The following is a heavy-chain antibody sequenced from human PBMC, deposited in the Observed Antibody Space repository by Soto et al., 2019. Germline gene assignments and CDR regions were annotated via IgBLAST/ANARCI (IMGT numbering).Heavy chain of an antibody. V-gene: IGHV3-64*01. Sequence: GGSLRLSCAASGFTFSSYAMHWVRQAPGKGLEYVSAISSNGGSTYYANSVKGRFTISRDNSKNTLYLQMGSLRAEDMAVYYCARGSDYVPIYFDYWGQGTMVTVSS. CDR2: ISSNGGST. CDR3: ARGSDYVPIYFDY. D-gene: IGHD5-12*01. J-gene: IGHJ4*01. CDR1: GFTFSSYA.